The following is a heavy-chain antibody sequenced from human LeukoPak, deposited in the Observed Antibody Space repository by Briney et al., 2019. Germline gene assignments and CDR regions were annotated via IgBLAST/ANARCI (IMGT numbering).Heavy chain of an antibody. CDR1: GGSISSGGYS. CDR3: ARDASGSGYNY. CDR2: IYHSGST. V-gene: IGHV4-30-2*01. Sequence: PSETLSLTCAVSGGSISSGGYSWSWIRQPPGKGLEWIGYIYHSGSTYYNPSLKSRVTISVDRSKNQFSLKLSSVTAADTAVYYCARDASGSGYNYWGQGTLATVSS. D-gene: IGHD3-10*01. J-gene: IGHJ4*02.